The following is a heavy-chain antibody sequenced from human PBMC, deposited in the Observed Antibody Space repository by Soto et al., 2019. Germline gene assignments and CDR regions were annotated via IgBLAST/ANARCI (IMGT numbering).Heavy chain of an antibody. CDR1: GGSFSGYY. D-gene: IGHD2-8*02. Sequence: QVQLQQWGAGLLKPSETLSLTCAVYGGSFSGYYWTWIRQPPGTGLEGIGEINHSGSPNYNPSLKSRVTISVDTSKNQFSLKLTSVTAADTAVYYCARDKITGLFDYWGQGTLVTVSS. V-gene: IGHV4-34*02. CDR3: ARDKITGLFDY. CDR2: INHSGSP. J-gene: IGHJ4*02.